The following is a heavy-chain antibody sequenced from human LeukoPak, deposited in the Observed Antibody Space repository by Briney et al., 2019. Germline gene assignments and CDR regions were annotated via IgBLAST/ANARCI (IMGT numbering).Heavy chain of an antibody. J-gene: IGHJ5*02. V-gene: IGHV3-23*01. CDR1: GFTVSSNY. Sequence: PGGSLRLSCAASGFTVSSNYMSWVRQAPGKGLEWVSAISGSGGSTYYADSVKGRFTISRDNSKNTLYLQMNSLRAEDTAVYYCAKEQASSSSWYNWFDPWGQGTLVTVSS. D-gene: IGHD6-13*01. CDR2: ISGSGGST. CDR3: AKEQASSSSWYNWFDP.